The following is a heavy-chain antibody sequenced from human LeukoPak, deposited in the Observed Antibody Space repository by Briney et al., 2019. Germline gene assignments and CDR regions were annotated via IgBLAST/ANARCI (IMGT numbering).Heavy chain of an antibody. Sequence: SETLSLTCTVSGGSISSYYWSWIRQPPGKGLEWIGYIYYSGSTNYNPSLKSRVTISVDTSKNQFSLKLSSVTAADTAVYYCARDLSGSYFGWFDPWGQGTLVTVSS. CDR3: ARDLSGSYFGWFDP. J-gene: IGHJ5*02. CDR2: IYYSGST. D-gene: IGHD1-26*01. CDR1: GGSISSYY. V-gene: IGHV4-59*01.